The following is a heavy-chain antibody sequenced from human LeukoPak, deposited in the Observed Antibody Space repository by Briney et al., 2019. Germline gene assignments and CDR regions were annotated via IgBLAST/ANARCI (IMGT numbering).Heavy chain of an antibody. CDR3: RRDHYSNYNWFDP. D-gene: IGHD4-11*01. V-gene: IGHV3-21*01. Sequence: GGSLRLSCAASGFTFSSDRMNSVRQAPGKGLEWVSSISSSSSYIYYADSVKGRFTISRDNAKNSLYLQMNSLRAEDTAVYYCRRDHYSNYNWFDPWGQGTLVTVSS. CDR1: GFTFSSDR. J-gene: IGHJ5*02. CDR2: ISSSSSYI.